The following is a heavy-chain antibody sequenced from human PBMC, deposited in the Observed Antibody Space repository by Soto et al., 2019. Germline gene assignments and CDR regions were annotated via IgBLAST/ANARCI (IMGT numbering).Heavy chain of an antibody. CDR3: ARAGYCSGGSCYXDY. CDR1: GGSISSYY. J-gene: IGHJ4*02. CDR2: IYYSGST. D-gene: IGHD2-15*01. Sequence: SETLSLTCTVSGGSISSYYWSWIRQPPGKGLEWIGYIYYSGSTNYNPSLKSRVTISVDTSKNQFSLKLSSVTAADTAVYYCARAGYCSGGSCYXDYWGQGTLVTVSS. V-gene: IGHV4-59*01.